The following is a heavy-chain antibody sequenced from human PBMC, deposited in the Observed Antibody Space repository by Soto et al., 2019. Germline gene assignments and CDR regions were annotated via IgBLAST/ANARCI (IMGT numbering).Heavy chain of an antibody. CDR2: IYWDDDK. CDR3: VHDSSGWLGFDH. J-gene: IGHJ4*02. Sequence: QITLKESGPTLVKPTQTLTLTCTFSGFSLSTSGVGVGWIRQPPGKALEWLALIYWDDDKRYSPCLKSRVTITKEPSKTQVVLTMTNMDPADTATYYWVHDSSGWLGFDHWGQGTLVTVSS. CDR1: GFSLSTSGVG. D-gene: IGHD6-19*01. V-gene: IGHV2-5*02.